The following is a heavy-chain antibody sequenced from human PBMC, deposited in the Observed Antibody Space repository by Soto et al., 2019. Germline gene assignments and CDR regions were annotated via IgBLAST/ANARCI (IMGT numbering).Heavy chain of an antibody. CDR3: ARHEGGAAADRPLDY. J-gene: IGHJ4*02. D-gene: IGHD6-13*01. CDR2: IYYSGRT. Sequence: QLRLQESGTGLVKSSETLSLTCTISGDSVRSSSYYWGWIRQPPGKGLEWIASIYYSGRTHNNPALKSRVTMSIDTYTNQFSLKMNSVTAADTAVYYCARHEGGAAADRPLDYWGQGTLVTVSS. V-gene: IGHV4-39*01. CDR1: GDSVRSSSYY.